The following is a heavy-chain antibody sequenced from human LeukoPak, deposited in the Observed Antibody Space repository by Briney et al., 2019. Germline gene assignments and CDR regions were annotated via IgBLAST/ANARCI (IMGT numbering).Heavy chain of an antibody. CDR3: AKDSAYSNYPIFDY. J-gene: IGHJ4*02. CDR2: ISYDGSNR. CDR1: GFSFSSYG. V-gene: IGHV3-30*18. D-gene: IGHD4-11*01. Sequence: GGSLRLSCAASGFSFSSYGMHWVRQAPGKGLEWVAIISYDGSNRYYADSVRGRFTISRDNSKNTLFLQMNSLRAEDTAVYYCAKDSAYSNYPIFDYRGQGTLVTVSS.